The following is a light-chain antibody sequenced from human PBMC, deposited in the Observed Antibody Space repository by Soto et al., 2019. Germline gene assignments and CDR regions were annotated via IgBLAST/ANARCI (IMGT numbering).Light chain of an antibody. J-gene: IGLJ1*01. Sequence: QSVLTQPASVSGSPGQSITISCTGTSSDVDAYDYVSWYQQHPGKAPKLMIYDVYARPSGVSHRFSGSKSGNTASLTISGLQSDDEADYYCSSYTNTMSYVFGTGPKVTVL. V-gene: IGLV2-14*03. CDR3: SSYTNTMSYV. CDR2: DVY. CDR1: SSDVDAYDY.